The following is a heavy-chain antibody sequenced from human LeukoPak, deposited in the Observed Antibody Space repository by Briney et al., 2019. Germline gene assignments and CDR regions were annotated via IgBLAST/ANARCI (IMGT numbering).Heavy chain of an antibody. D-gene: IGHD6-6*01. CDR2: VSGSGGNT. CDR3: ARASPGSSPFDY. Sequence: GGSLRLSCAASGFTFSSYAMSWVRQAPGKGLEWASVVSGSGGNTYYADSVKGRFTISRDNSKNTLYPQMNSLRAEDTAVYYCARASPGSSPFDYWGQGTLVTVSS. J-gene: IGHJ4*02. CDR1: GFTFSSYA. V-gene: IGHV3-23*01.